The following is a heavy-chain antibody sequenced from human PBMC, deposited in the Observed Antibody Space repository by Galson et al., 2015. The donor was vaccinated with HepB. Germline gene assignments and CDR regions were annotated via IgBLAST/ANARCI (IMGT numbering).Heavy chain of an antibody. CDR1: GYTFTGYY. CDR2: INPNSGGT. J-gene: IGHJ4*02. V-gene: IGHV1-2*02. Sequence: SVKVSCKASGYTFTGYYMHWVRQAPGQGLEWMGWINPNSGGTNYAQKFQGRVTMTRDTSISTAYMELSRLRSDDTAVYYCARDAQAQTYYYDSSGYYRAYYFDYWGQGTLVTVSS. CDR3: ARDAQAQTYYYDSSGYYRAYYFDY. D-gene: IGHD3-22*01.